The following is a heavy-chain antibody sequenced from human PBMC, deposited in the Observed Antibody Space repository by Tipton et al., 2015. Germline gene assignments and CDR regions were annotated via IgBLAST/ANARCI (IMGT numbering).Heavy chain of an antibody. V-gene: IGHV4-59*01. J-gene: IGHJ6*02. CDR1: GSSFTPYY. D-gene: IGHD3-16*01. Sequence: TLSLTCTVSGSSFTPYYWSWIRQPPGKGLEWIGYVYYTGRTNYNPSLKSRVSISLDTSQSQFSLELTSVTAADTAIYYCARDLGGFPDRYGMDVWGQGASVTVSS. CDR3: ARDLGGFPDRYGMDV. CDR2: VYYTGRT.